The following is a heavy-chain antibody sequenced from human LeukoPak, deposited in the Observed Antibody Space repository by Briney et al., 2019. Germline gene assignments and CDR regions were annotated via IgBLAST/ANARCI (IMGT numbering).Heavy chain of an antibody. Sequence: ASVKLSCKASGYTFTVYYMHWVRQAPGRGLEWMGGINPNSGGTNYAQKFQGRVTMPTDTCISPAYMELRRLRSDDTAVYYCARDAIRRSFDYWGQGNLVTVSS. CDR2: INPNSGGT. V-gene: IGHV1-2*02. J-gene: IGHJ4*02. D-gene: IGHD5-24*01. CDR1: GYTFTVYY. CDR3: ARDAIRRSFDY.